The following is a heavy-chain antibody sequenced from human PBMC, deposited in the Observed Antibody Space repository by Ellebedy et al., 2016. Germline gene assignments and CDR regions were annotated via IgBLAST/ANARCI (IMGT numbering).Heavy chain of an antibody. CDR3: ARAGRPLDY. CDR1: GFAFNSFW. CDR2: IKYDGSDI. V-gene: IGHV3-7*04. D-gene: IGHD3-10*01. Sequence: GESLKISCAASGFAFNSFWMSWVRQTPGKGLEWVANIKYDGSDIYYVGSVKGRFTVSRDNTKNSLYLQMNSLNTEDTAVYYCARAGRPLDYWGQGTLVTVSS. J-gene: IGHJ4*02.